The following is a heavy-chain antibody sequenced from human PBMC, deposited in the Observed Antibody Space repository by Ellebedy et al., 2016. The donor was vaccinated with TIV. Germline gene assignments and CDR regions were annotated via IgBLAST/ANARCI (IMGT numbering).Heavy chain of an antibody. D-gene: IGHD3-16*01. J-gene: IGHJ4*02. CDR3: AKDLRPLWGGAMDS. CDR2: ISYNGNSH. V-gene: IGHV3-30*18. Sequence: GESLKISCAASGFTFSSYGMHWVRQAPGKGLEWLAVISYNGNSHFYADSVNGRITISRDNSKNTLYLQMNSLRAEDTAVYYCAKDLRPLWGGAMDSWGRGALVTVSS. CDR1: GFTFSSYG.